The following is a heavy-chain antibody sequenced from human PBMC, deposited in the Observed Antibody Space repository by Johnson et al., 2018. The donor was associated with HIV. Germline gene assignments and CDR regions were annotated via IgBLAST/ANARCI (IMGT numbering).Heavy chain of an antibody. CDR3: GKVRIPVAGVDALDV. Sequence: VQLVESGGGLVQPGGSLRLSCAASGFTFSSYWMHWVRQAPGKGLVWVSRINSDGSSTSYADSVKGRFTISRDNAKNTLYLQMNSLRAEDTAVYYCGKVRIPVAGVDALDVWGQGTMVTVSS. D-gene: IGHD6-19*01. CDR1: GFTFSSYW. CDR2: INSDGSST. V-gene: IGHV3-74*02. J-gene: IGHJ3*01.